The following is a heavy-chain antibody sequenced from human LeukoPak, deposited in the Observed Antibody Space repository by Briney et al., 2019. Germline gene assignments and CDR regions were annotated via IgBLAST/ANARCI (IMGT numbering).Heavy chain of an antibody. D-gene: IGHD5-24*01. Sequence: PSQTLSLTCAVSGGSISSGGYSWSWIRQPPGQGLEWIGYIYHSGSTYYNPSLKSRVTISVDRSKNQFSLKLSSVTAADTAVYYCARGDGYMGFDPWGQGTLVTVSS. CDR3: ARGDGYMGFDP. CDR2: IYHSGST. J-gene: IGHJ5*02. V-gene: IGHV4-30-2*01. CDR1: GGSISSGGYS.